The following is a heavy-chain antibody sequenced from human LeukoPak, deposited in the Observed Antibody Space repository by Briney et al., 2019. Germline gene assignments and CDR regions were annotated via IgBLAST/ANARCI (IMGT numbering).Heavy chain of an antibody. CDR3: ARGVTLYYYFDL. V-gene: IGHV4-34*01. D-gene: IGHD4-23*01. CDR2: MHYTGAT. Sequence: SETLSLTCAVYGVSLSGYYWSWFRQPPGKGLEWLGEMHYTGATNYSPSLKSRFTISAGTSKNQFSLKVNSCTAADPAVYYCARGVTLYYYFDLWGRGTLVTVSS. J-gene: IGHJ2*01. CDR1: GVSLSGYY.